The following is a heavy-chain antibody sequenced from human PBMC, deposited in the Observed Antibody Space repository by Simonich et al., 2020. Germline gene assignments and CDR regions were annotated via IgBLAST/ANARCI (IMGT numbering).Heavy chain of an antibody. V-gene: IGHV1-2*02. J-gene: IGHJ3*02. CDR2: INPNSGGT. CDR3: ARVRFEAFDI. CDR1: GYTFTGYY. Sequence: QVQLVQSGAEGNKPGASVKVSCKASGYTFTGYYMHWVRTAPGQRLEGIRWINPNSGGTNYAQKCQGRVPRTRDTSISTTYMELSRLRSDDTAVYYCARVRFEAFDIWGQGTMVTVSS.